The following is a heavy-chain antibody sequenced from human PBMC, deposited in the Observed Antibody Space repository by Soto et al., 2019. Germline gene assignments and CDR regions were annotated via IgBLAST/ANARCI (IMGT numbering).Heavy chain of an antibody. D-gene: IGHD3-3*01. Sequence: GGSLRLSCAASGFTFSSYGMHWVRQAPGKGLEWVAVISYDGSNKYYADSVKGRFTISRDNSKNTLYLQMNSLRAEDTAVYYCAKSPFWSGYSLTGWFDPWGQGTLVTVS. CDR2: ISYDGSNK. J-gene: IGHJ5*02. V-gene: IGHV3-30*18. CDR1: GFTFSSYG. CDR3: AKSPFWSGYSLTGWFDP.